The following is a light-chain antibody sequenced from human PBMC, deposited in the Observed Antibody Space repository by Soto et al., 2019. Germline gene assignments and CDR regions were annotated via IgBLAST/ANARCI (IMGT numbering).Light chain of an antibody. CDR2: LVS. CDR3: MQALQTRT. Sequence: DLVLTQSPLSLPVTPGEPASISCRSSQSLLHSNGYTYLDWYLQKPGQSPQLLIYLVSNRASGVPDRFSGSGSGTYFTLKISRVEAEDVGVYYCMQALQTRTFGQGTKLEIK. J-gene: IGKJ2*01. V-gene: IGKV2-28*01. CDR1: QSLLHSNGYTY.